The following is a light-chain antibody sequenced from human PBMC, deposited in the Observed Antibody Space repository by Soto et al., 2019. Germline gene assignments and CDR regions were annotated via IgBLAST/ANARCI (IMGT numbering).Light chain of an antibody. J-gene: IGLJ1*01. V-gene: IGLV2-14*01. Sequence: QSVLTQPASVSGSPGQSITISCTGTSSDVGAYNYVSWYQQHPGKAPKLMIHDVSNRPSGVSNRFSGSKSGNTAPLTISGLQAEDEADYYCSSYTSSSTPYVFGTGTKVTVL. CDR3: SSYTSSSTPYV. CDR1: SSDVGAYNY. CDR2: DVS.